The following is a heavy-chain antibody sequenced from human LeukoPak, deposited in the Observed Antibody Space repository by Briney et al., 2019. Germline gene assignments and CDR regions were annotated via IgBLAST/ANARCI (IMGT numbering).Heavy chain of an antibody. CDR3: ARDRSGSYYDWFDP. D-gene: IGHD1-26*01. V-gene: IGHV1-18*01. Sequence: ASVKVSCKASGYTFTSFGIIWVRQAPGQGLEWMGWVRAYNGNTNYAQNLQGRVTMTTDTSTSTAYMELRSLRSDDTAVYYCARDRSGSYYDWFDPWGQGTLVTVSS. CDR1: GYTFTSFG. CDR2: VRAYNGNT. J-gene: IGHJ5*02.